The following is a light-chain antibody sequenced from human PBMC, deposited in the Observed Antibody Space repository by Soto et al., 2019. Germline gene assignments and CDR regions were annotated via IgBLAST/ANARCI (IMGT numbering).Light chain of an antibody. Sequence: NQLTQSPSTLSASVGDRVSITCRASQSVSSWLAWYQQKPGKAPKLLIYDASTLESGVPSRFSGSRSGTEFTLTISSLQPDDFATYYCQQYNSYSWTFGRGTKVDIK. CDR2: DAS. CDR1: QSVSSW. J-gene: IGKJ1*01. CDR3: QQYNSYSWT. V-gene: IGKV1-5*01.